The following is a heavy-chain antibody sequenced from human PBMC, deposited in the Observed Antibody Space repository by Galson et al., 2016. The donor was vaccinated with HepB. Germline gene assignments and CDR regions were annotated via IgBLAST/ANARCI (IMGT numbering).Heavy chain of an antibody. V-gene: IGHV3-69-1*02. J-gene: IGHJ5*01. CDR3: VGGRTIAAVTNWFDS. Sequence: SLRLSCAGSGFTFSDFDMNWVRQAPGKGLEWISYISSTGGMMYYADFVKGRFIVSRDNARNSLHLQIMDLRVDDTSIYYCVGGRTIAAVTNWFDSWGQGTLVTVSS. CDR2: ISSTGGMM. CDR1: GFTFSDFD. D-gene: IGHD6-6*01.